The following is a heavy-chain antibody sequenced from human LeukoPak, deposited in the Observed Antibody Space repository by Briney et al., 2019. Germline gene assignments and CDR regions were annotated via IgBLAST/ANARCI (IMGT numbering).Heavy chain of an antibody. CDR1: GYTFTSYG. D-gene: IGHD4-17*01. CDR3: ARDLVPMTTVTPDAFDI. J-gene: IGHJ3*02. Sequence: GVSVKVSCKASGYTFTSYGISWVRQAPGQGLEWMGWISAYNGNTNYAQKLQGRVTMTTDTSTSTAYMELRSLRSDDTAVYYCARDLVPMTTVTPDAFDIWGQGTMVTVSS. CDR2: ISAYNGNT. V-gene: IGHV1-18*01.